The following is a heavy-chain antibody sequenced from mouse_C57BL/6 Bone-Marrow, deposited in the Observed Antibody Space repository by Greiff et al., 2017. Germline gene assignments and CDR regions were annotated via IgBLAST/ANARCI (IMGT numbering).Heavy chain of an antibody. CDR3: ARSGTGTEWYFDV. CDR2: IYPRSGNT. Sequence: QVQLQQSGAELARPGASVKLSCKASGYTFTSYGISWVKQRTGQGLEWIGEIYPRSGNTYYNEKFKGKATLTADKSSSTAYMELRSLTSEDSAVYFCARSGTGTEWYFDVWGTGTTVTVSS. V-gene: IGHV1-81*01. CDR1: GYTFTSYG. J-gene: IGHJ1*03. D-gene: IGHD4-1*01.